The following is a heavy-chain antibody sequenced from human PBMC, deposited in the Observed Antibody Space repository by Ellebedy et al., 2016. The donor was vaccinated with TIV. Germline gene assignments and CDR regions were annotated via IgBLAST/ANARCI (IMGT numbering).Heavy chain of an antibody. CDR1: GGSISTYY. V-gene: IGHV4-34*01. CDR3: ARGRGGSYSIPFDH. J-gene: IGHJ4*02. D-gene: IGHD1-26*01. CDR2: IYHSGSI. Sequence: SETLSLTXTISGGSISTYYWTWIRQPPGKGLEWIGEIYHSGSIYYNPSLKSRVTISVDTSKNQFSLRLSSVTAADTAVYYCARGRGGSYSIPFDHWGQGTLVTVSS.